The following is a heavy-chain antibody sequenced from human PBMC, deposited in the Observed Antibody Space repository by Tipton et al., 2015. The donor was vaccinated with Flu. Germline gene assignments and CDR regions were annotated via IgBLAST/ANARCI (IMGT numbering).Heavy chain of an antibody. Sequence: TLSLTCTVSGGSISSGSYYWSWIRQPAGKGLEWIGYSGSTNYSPSLKNRVTISLDTSKNQFSLQLKSVTASDTAVYYCARLKLFALVNHSYYYGLDVWGQGTTVTVS. CDR2: SGST. CDR1: GGSISSGSYY. J-gene: IGHJ6*02. V-gene: IGHV4-61*09. CDR3: ARLKLFALVNHSYYYGLDV. D-gene: IGHD3/OR15-3a*01.